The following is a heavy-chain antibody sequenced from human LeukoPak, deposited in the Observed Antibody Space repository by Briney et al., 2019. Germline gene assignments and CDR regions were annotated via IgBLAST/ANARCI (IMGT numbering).Heavy chain of an antibody. CDR2: IGDDGATT. V-gene: IGHV3-23*01. CDR3: AKDYDLLTGALDY. D-gene: IGHD3-9*01. CDR1: GFTFSSYG. J-gene: IGHJ4*02. Sequence: GRSLRLSCAASGFTFSSYGMHWVRQAPGKGLEWVSVIGDDGATTHYADSVRGRFTISRDNSKNTLSLQMNSLRAEDTAIYYCAKDYDLLTGALDYWGQGTLVTVSS.